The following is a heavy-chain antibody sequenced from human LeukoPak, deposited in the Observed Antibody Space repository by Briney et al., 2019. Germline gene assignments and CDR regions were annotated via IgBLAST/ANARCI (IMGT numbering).Heavy chain of an antibody. CDR1: GFTFSSYA. CDR3: AKGGELRFSEWPPNDY. V-gene: IGHV3-23*01. Sequence: PGGSLRLSCAASGFTFSSYAMSWVRQAPGKGLEWVSAISGSGGRTYYADSVKGRFTISRDNSKNTLYLQMNSLRAEDTAVYYCAKGGELRFSEWPPNDYWGQGTLVTVSS. CDR2: ISGSGGRT. D-gene: IGHD3-3*01. J-gene: IGHJ4*02.